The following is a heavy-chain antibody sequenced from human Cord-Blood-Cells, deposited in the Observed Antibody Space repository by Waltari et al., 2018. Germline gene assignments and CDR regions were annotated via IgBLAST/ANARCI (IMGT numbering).Heavy chain of an antibody. D-gene: IGHD2-2*01. Sequence: EVQLVESGGGLVQPGGPLRLSCAASGFTFSSYSMNWVRQAPGKGLEWVSYISSSSSTIYYADSVKGRFTISRDNAKNSLYLQMNSLRAEDTAVYYCARALYQQDAFDIWGQGTMVTVSS. CDR3: ARALYQQDAFDI. CDR1: GFTFSSYS. V-gene: IGHV3-48*01. CDR2: ISSSSSTI. J-gene: IGHJ3*02.